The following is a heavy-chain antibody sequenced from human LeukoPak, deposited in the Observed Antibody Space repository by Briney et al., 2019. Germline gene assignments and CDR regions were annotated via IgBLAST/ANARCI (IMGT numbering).Heavy chain of an antibody. J-gene: IGHJ4*02. Sequence: SVKVSCKASGGTFSSCAISWVRQAPGQGLEWMGGLIPIFGTANYAQKFQGRVTITADESTSTAYMELSSLRSEDTAVYYCARDRHYYGSGSYYSHFDYWGQGTLVTVSS. V-gene: IGHV1-69*13. CDR3: ARDRHYYGSGSYYSHFDY. CDR1: GGTFSSCA. D-gene: IGHD3-10*01. CDR2: LIPIFGTA.